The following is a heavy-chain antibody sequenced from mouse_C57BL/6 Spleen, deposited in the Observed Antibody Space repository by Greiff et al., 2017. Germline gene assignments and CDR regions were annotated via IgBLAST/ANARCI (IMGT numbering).Heavy chain of an antibody. J-gene: IGHJ4*01. D-gene: IGHD1-1*01. CDR1: GFTFSDYG. V-gene: IGHV5-17*01. CDR3: ARDGSSYRYYAMDY. CDR2: ISSGSSTI. Sequence: EVQGVESGGGLVKPGGSLKLSCAASGFTFSDYGMHWVRQAPEKGLEWVAYISSGSSTIYYADTVKGRFTISRDNAKNTLFLQMTSLRSEDTAMYYCARDGSSYRYYAMDYWGQGTSVTVSS.